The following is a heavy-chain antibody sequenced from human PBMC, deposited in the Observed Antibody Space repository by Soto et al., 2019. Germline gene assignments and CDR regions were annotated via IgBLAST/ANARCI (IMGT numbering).Heavy chain of an antibody. CDR2: ISYDGSNK. Sequence: PGGSLRLSCAASGFTFSSYDMHWVRQAPDKGLEWVVVISYDGSNKYYADSVKGRFTISRDNSKNTLYLQMNSLRTEDTTVYYCARGFGSGSLYGMDVWGQGTTVTVSS. D-gene: IGHD3-10*01. V-gene: IGHV3-30*03. CDR3: ARGFGSGSLYGMDV. J-gene: IGHJ6*02. CDR1: GFTFSSYD.